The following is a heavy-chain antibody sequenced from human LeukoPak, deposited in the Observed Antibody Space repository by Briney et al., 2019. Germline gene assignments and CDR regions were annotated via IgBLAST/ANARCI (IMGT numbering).Heavy chain of an antibody. D-gene: IGHD3-22*01. CDR1: GFTFSSYG. Sequence: GGSLRLSCAASGFTFSSYGMSWVRQAPGKGLEWVAFIRYDGSNKYYADSVKGRFTISRDNAKNSLYLQMNSLRAEDTAVYYCARDCNYYDSSGPQDYWGQGTLVTVSS. J-gene: IGHJ4*02. V-gene: IGHV3-30*02. CDR3: ARDCNYYDSSGPQDY. CDR2: IRYDGSNK.